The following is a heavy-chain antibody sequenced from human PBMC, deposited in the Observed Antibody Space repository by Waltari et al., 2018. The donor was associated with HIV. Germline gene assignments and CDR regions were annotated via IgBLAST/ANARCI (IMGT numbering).Heavy chain of an antibody. V-gene: IGHV1-69*12. D-gene: IGHD3-10*01. CDR3: AGGVPYGGNFDY. J-gene: IGHJ4*02. Sequence: QVQLVQSGAEVKKPGSSVKVSCKASGGTFSSYATNYLRQAPGQGLEWMGGIIPLIGTTYYAQNFQGRVSITADESTTTVYMELSSLTSDDTAVYYCAGGVPYGGNFDYWGQGTLVTVSS. CDR1: GGTFSSYA. CDR2: IIPLIGTT.